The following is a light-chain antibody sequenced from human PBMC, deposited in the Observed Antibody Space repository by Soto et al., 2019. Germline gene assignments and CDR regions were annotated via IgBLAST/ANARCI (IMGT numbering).Light chain of an antibody. Sequence: DIQMTQSPSTLSGSVGDRVSITCRASQTISSWLAWYHQKPGKAPKLLIYKASTLKSGVPSRFSGSGSGTEFTLTISSLQPDDFATYYCQHYNSYSEAFSQGTKVDIK. J-gene: IGKJ1*01. CDR3: QHYNSYSEA. V-gene: IGKV1-5*03. CDR2: KAS. CDR1: QTISSW.